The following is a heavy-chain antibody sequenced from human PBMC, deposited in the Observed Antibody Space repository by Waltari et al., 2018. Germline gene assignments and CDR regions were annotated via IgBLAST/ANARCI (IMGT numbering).Heavy chain of an antibody. D-gene: IGHD3-22*01. J-gene: IGHJ4*02. CDR2: IYSGGST. CDR3: THSSGLLDPVGFDY. V-gene: IGHV3-23*03. CDR1: GFTFSSYA. Sequence: EVQLLESGGGLVQPGGSLRLSCAASGFTFSSYAMSWVRQAPGKGLEWVSVIYSGGSTYYADSVKGRFTISRDNSKNTLYLQMNSLRAEDTAVYYCTHSSGLLDPVGFDYWGQGTLVTVSS.